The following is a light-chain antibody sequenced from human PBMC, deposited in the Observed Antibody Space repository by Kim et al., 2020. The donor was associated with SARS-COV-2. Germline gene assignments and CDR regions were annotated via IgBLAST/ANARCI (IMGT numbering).Light chain of an antibody. J-gene: IGLJ3*02. CDR3: SAWDSSLSTWV. Sequence: HTATLTCTGNSSNVGNQGAAWLQQHQGHPPKLLSYRNKNRPSGISERFSASRSGNTASLTITGLQPEDEADYYCSAWDSSLSTWVFGGGTQLTVL. CDR2: RNK. V-gene: IGLV10-54*04. CDR1: SSNVGNQG.